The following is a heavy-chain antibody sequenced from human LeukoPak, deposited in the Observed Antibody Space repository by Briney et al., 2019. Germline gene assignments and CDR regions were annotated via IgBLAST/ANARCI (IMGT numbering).Heavy chain of an antibody. D-gene: IGHD3-22*01. V-gene: IGHV3-23*01. J-gene: IGHJ4*02. CDR2: ISGSGGST. Sequence: GGSLRLSCAASGFTFSSYAMSWVRQAPGEGLEWVSAISGSGGSTYYADSVKGRFTISRDNSKNTLYLQMNSLRAEDTAVYYCAKVGSSGYYCDYWGQGTLVTVSS. CDR1: GFTFSSYA. CDR3: AKVGSSGYYCDY.